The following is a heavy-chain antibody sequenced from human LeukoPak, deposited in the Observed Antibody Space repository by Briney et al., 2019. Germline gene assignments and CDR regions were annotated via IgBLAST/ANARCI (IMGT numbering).Heavy chain of an antibody. D-gene: IGHD4-23*01. V-gene: IGHV3-74*01. CDR3: ARGRPHGNDY. J-gene: IGHJ4*02. CDR2: IASDGSST. CDR1: GFTFSSYW. Sequence: GGSLRLSCAASGFTFSSYWMNWVRQAPGKGLVWVSRIASDGSSTTYADSVKGRFSISRDNAKNTLYLQMNNLRVEDTAVYYCARGRPHGNDYWGQGTLVTVSS.